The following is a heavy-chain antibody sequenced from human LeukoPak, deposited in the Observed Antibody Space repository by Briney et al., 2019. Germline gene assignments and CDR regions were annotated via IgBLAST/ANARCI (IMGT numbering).Heavy chain of an antibody. J-gene: IGHJ6*03. D-gene: IGHD3-3*01. Sequence: GGPLRLSCAASGFPFSSYEMNWVRQAPGKGLEGVSYISSSGSTIYYADSVKGRFTISRDNAKNSLYLQMNSLRAEDTAVYYCASDTFFNYYYMDVWGKGTTVTVSS. CDR2: ISSSGSTI. CDR3: ASDTFFNYYYMDV. CDR1: GFPFSSYE. V-gene: IGHV3-48*03.